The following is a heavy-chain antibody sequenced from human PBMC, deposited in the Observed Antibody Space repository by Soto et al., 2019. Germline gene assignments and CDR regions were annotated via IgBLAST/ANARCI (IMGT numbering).Heavy chain of an antibody. CDR3: ERERSANREVAGNGWFAS. CDR2: IIPIFGTA. V-gene: IGHV1-69*14. J-gene: IGHJ5*01. CDR1: GGTFSSYA. D-gene: IGHD6-19*01. Sequence: QVQLVQSGAEVKKPGSSVKVSCKASGGTFSSYAISWVRQAPGQGLEWMRWIIPIFGTAHYAQKFQCRVTIPADTSMSTAYSELSSLRSEDTAVYYCERERSANREVAGNGWFASWVQGTLVTVSS.